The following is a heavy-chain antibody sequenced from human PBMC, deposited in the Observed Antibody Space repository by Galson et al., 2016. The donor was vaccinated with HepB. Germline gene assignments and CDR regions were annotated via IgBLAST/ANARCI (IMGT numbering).Heavy chain of an antibody. Sequence: LRLSCAASGFTFSSYGMHWVRQAPGKGLEWVAVISYDGSNKYYADSVKGRFTISRDNSKNTLYLQMNSLRAEDTAVYYCAKDFAYYDSSGYYPDYWGQGTLVTVSS. V-gene: IGHV3-30*18. CDR2: ISYDGSNK. D-gene: IGHD3-22*01. CDR1: GFTFSSYG. CDR3: AKDFAYYDSSGYYPDY. J-gene: IGHJ4*02.